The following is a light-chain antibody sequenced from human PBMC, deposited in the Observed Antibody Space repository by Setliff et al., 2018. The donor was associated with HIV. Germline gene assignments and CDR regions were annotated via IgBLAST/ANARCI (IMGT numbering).Light chain of an antibody. J-gene: IGLJ2*01. V-gene: IGLV2-14*01. Sequence: ALAQPASVSGSPGQSITISCTGTSSDVGGYNYVSWYQQHPGKAPKLMIYEVSNRPSGVSNRFSGSKSGNTASLTISGLQAEDEADYYCCSYTSSSTRLFGGGTKVTVL. CDR1: SSDVGGYNY. CDR2: EVS. CDR3: CSYTSSSTRL.